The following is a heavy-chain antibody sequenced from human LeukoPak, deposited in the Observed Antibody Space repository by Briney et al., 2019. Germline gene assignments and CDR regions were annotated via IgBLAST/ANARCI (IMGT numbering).Heavy chain of an antibody. J-gene: IGHJ6*03. D-gene: IGHD2-8*02. CDR2: ISAYNGNT. Sequence: ASVKVSCKASGYTFTSYGISWVRQAPGQGLEWMGWISAYNGNTNYAQKLQGRVTMTTDTSTSTAYMELRSLRSDDTAVYYCARDFLVARPGYYYYYMDVWGKGTTVTVSS. V-gene: IGHV1-18*01. CDR1: GYTFTSYG. CDR3: ARDFLVARPGYYYYYMDV.